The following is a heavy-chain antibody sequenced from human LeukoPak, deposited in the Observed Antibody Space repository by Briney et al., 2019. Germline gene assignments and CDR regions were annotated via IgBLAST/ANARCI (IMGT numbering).Heavy chain of an antibody. CDR2: IYSGGST. J-gene: IGHJ4*02. CDR3: ARDRLHYDSLTGYPAD. Sequence: PGGSLRLSCADSGFTVSSNYMRWVRQAPGKGLEWVSVIYSGGSTHCAESVKGRFTISRDNSKNTLYLQMNSLRAEDTAVYYCARDRLHYDSLTGYPADWGQGTLVTVSS. D-gene: IGHD3-9*01. CDR1: GFTVSSNY. V-gene: IGHV3-66*01.